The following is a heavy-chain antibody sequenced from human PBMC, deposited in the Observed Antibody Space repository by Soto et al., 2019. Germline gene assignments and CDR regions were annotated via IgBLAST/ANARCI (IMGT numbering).Heavy chain of an antibody. D-gene: IGHD2-21*02. CDR1: GFTFSSYN. CDR3: VRGDWTSGY. Sequence: GGSLRLSCAASGFTFSSYNMNWVRQAPGKGLKWVSYITSSSSPIYYADSVKGRFTNSRDNAKNSLKLHMNSLRAEDTAVYYCVRGDWTSGYWGQGTLVTVSS. CDR2: ITSSSSPI. V-gene: IGHV3-48*01. J-gene: IGHJ4*02.